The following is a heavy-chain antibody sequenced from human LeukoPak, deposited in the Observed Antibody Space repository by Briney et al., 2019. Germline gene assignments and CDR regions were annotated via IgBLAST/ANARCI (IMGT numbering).Heavy chain of an antibody. CDR2: INAYNGNT. Sequence: ASVKVSFKASGYTFTSYGFSWVRQAPGQGLEWMGWINAYNGNTNYAQKLQGRVTMTTDTSTSTAYMGLRSLRFDDTAVYYCARRQGTTLSFDYWGQGTLVTVSS. CDR1: GYTFTSYG. CDR3: ARRQGTTLSFDY. V-gene: IGHV1-18*01. D-gene: IGHD1-1*01. J-gene: IGHJ4*02.